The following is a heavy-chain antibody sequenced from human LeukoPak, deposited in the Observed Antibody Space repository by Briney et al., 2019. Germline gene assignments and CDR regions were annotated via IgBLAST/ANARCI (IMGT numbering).Heavy chain of an antibody. D-gene: IGHD3-22*01. CDR2: FDPEDGET. V-gene: IGHV1-24*01. CDR3: ATVGVVVITNAFDI. Sequence: GASVKVSCKVSGYTLTELSMHWVRHAPGKGLEWMGGFDPEDGETIYAQKFQGRVTMTEDTSTDTAYMEMSSLRSEDTAVYYCATVGVVVITNAFDIWGQGTMVTVSS. CDR1: GYTLTELS. J-gene: IGHJ3*02.